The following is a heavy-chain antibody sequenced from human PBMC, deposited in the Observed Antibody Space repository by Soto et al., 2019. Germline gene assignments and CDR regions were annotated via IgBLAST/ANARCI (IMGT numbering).Heavy chain of an antibody. CDR2: IIPIFGTA. CDR3: ARAGSYQNAY. J-gene: IGHJ4*02. D-gene: IGHD1-26*01. CDR1: GGTFSSYS. V-gene: IGHV1-69*06. Sequence: SVNVSCKSSGGTFSSYSISWVRQAPGQGLECMGGIIPIFGTANYAQKFQGRVTITADKSTSTAYMELSSLRSEDTAVYYCARAGSYQNAYWGQGTLVTVSS.